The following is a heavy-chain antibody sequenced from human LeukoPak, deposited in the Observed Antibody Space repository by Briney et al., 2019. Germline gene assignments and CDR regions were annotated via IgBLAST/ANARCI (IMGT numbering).Heavy chain of an antibody. CDR2: IYSGGST. V-gene: IGHV3-53*01. Sequence: GGSLRLSCAASGFTVSSNYMSWVRQAPGKGLEWVSVIYSGGSTYYADSVKGRFTISRDNSKNTLYLQMNSLRAEDTAVYYCARTTRASSSPYYFDYWGQGTLVTVSS. J-gene: IGHJ4*02. CDR3: ARTTRASSSPYYFDY. CDR1: GFTVSSNY. D-gene: IGHD6-13*01.